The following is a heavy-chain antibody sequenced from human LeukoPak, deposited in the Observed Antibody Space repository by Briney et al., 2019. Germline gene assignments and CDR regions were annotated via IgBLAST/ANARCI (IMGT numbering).Heavy chain of an antibody. V-gene: IGHV3-23*01. CDR2: ISGSGGST. CDR3: AKDLARITMIVVVETSSGAFDI. CDR1: GFTFSSYA. D-gene: IGHD3-22*01. Sequence: PGGSLRLSCAASGFTFSSYAMSWVRQAPGKGLEWVSAISGSGGSTYYADSVKGRFTISRDNSKNTLYLQMNSLRAEDMAVYYCAKDLARITMIVVVETSSGAFDIWGQGTMVTVSS. J-gene: IGHJ3*02.